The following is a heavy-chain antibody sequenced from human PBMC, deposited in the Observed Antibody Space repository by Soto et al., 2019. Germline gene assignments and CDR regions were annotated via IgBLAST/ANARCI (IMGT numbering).Heavy chain of an antibody. J-gene: IGHJ4*02. V-gene: IGHV3-23*01. CDR2: IVGIGDTA. CDR1: GFTFRNYG. D-gene: IGHD4-17*01. Sequence: EVQLLEAGGGLVQPGGSLRLSCAASGFTFRNYGMSWVRQAPGKGLEWLSAIVGIGDTAYYADSVRGRFTISRDNSKNTLYLQLNDLGDEDTAIYYCAKDYDYGESLPFDYWGQGTLVTVSS. CDR3: AKDYDYGESLPFDY.